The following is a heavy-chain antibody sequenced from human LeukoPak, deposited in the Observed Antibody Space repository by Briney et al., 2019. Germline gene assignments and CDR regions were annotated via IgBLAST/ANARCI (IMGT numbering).Heavy chain of an antibody. CDR1: RFTFSSYA. CDR2: IRQDGNEK. D-gene: IGHD3-22*01. V-gene: IGHV3-7*01. J-gene: IGHJ4*02. Sequence: PGGSLRLSCAASRFTFSSYAMSWVRQAPGKGLEWVANIRQDGNEKYYLDSVKGRFTISRDNAKNSLYLQMNSLRAEDTAVYYCANYYYDSTSYPYWGQGTLVTVSS. CDR3: ANYYYDSTSYPY.